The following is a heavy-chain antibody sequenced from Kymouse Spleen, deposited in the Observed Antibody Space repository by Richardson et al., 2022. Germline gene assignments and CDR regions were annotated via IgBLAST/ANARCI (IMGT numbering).Heavy chain of an antibody. CDR3: AKDPRIL**YQLLLLLRYGR. CDR1: GFTFSSYA. Sequence: EVQLVESGGGLVQPGGSLRLSCAASGFTFSSYAMSWVRQAPGKGLEWVSAISGSGGSTYYADSVKGRFTISRDNSKNTLYLQMNSLRAEDTAVYYCAKDPRIL**YQLLLLLRYGRLGPRDHGHRLL. V-gene: IGHV3-23*04. CDR2: ISGSGGST. D-gene: IGHD2-2*02. J-gene: IGHJ6*02.